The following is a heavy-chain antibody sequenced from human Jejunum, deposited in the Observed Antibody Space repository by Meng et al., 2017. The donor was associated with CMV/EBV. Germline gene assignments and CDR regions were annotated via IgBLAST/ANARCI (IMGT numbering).Heavy chain of an antibody. D-gene: IGHD4-17*01. J-gene: IGHJ4*02. V-gene: IGHV3-23*01. CDR3: AKDHARDSKVTLFDY. Sequence: SGFTFTDCAMTWVRQAPEKGLEWVSAINYGGDTFYADSVKGRFTISRDNSKNTVYLQMNNLRAEDTAIYFCAKDHARDSKVTLFDYWGQGILVTVSS. CDR1: GFTFTDCA. CDR2: INYGGDT.